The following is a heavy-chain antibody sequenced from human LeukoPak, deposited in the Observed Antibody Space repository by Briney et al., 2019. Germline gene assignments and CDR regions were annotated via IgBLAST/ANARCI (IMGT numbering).Heavy chain of an antibody. V-gene: IGHV4-38-2*02. Sequence: PSETLSLTCTVSGYSISSGYYWGWIRQPPGKGLEWIGSIFHSGSPYYSPSLKSRVTISVDTSKNQFSLKLSSVTAADTAVYYCAIGHAFDIWGQGTLVTVSS. CDR1: GYSISSGYY. CDR2: IFHSGSP. J-gene: IGHJ3*02. CDR3: AIGHAFDI.